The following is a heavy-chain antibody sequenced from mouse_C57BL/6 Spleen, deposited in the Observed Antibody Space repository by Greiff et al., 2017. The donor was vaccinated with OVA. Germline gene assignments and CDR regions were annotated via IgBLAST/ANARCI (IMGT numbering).Heavy chain of an antibody. V-gene: IGHV1-50*01. D-gene: IGHD4-1*01. Sequence: QVQLQQPGAELVKPGASVKLSCKASGYTFTSYWMQWVKQRPGQGLEWIGEIDPSDSYTNYNQKFKGKATLTVDTSSSTAYMQLSSLTSEDSAVYYCARKKTGTEYFDYWGQGTTLTVSS. CDR1: GYTFTSYW. J-gene: IGHJ2*01. CDR2: IDPSDSYT. CDR3: ARKKTGTEYFDY.